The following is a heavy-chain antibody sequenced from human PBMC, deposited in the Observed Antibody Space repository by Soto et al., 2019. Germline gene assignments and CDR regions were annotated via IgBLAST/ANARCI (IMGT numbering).Heavy chain of an antibody. CDR2: ISVYNGNK. Sequence: QLVQSGGEVKEPGASVQVSCKASGYTFNNYGITWVRQAPGQGLEWMGWISVYNGNKNYAKKVRGRVSLTADTSTSTAYMDLRSLQSDDTAVYFCARVAITWIRGSTVDFYSMEVWGQGTTVSVSS. CDR1: GYTFNNYG. D-gene: IGHD3-10*01. V-gene: IGHV1-18*01. J-gene: IGHJ6*02. CDR3: ARVAITWIRGSTVDFYSMEV.